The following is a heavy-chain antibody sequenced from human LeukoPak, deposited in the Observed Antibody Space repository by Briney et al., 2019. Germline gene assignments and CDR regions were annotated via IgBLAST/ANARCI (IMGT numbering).Heavy chain of an antibody. Sequence: SGGSLRLSCAASGFTFNKSWMSWVRQAPGKGPEWVANIKEDGTQKYYVDSVRGRFTISRDNAENSLYLQMNSLRDEDTAVYYRAKTGERDYWGRGTLVTVSS. V-gene: IGHV3-7*01. CDR3: AKTGERDY. J-gene: IGHJ4*02. CDR2: IKEDGTQK. D-gene: IGHD7-27*01. CDR1: GFTFNKSW.